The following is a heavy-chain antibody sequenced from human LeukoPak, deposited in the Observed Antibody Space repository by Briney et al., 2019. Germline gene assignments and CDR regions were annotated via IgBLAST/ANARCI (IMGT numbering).Heavy chain of an antibody. J-gene: IGHJ3*02. CDR1: GGTFSSYA. CDR3: AGVTHLFWYDSSEGAFDI. CDR2: IIPIFGTA. D-gene: IGHD3-22*01. V-gene: IGHV1-69*13. Sequence: ASVKVSCKASGGTFSSYAISWVRQAPGQGLEWMGGIIPIFGTANYAQKFQGRVTITADESTSTAYMELSSLRSEDTAVYYCAGVTHLFWYDSSEGAFDIWGQGTMVTVSS.